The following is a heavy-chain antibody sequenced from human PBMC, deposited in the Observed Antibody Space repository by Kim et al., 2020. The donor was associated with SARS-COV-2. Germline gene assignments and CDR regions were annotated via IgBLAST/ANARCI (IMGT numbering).Heavy chain of an antibody. D-gene: IGHD1-1*01. J-gene: IGHJ4*02. V-gene: IGHV3-9*01. CDR2: VSWNGGYI. CDR1: GFTFGEYG. Sequence: GGSLRLSCAASGFTFGEYGMYWVRQVPGKGLEWVSGVSWNGGYISYADSVKGRFTISRDNAKNSLYLQMDSLKTEDTAVYYCAKGLDLNYGFDYWGQGT. CDR3: AKGLDLNYGFDY.